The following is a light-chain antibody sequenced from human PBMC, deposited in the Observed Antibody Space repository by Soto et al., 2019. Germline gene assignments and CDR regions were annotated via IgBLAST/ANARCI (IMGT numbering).Light chain of an antibody. CDR1: NGYNTYS. Sequence: QLVLTQSPSASASLGASVKLTCTLSNGYNTYSIAWHHQQPERGPRFLMKLNSDGSHTKGDGIPDRFSGSSSGPERYLTISSLQSEDEADYYCQTWGTGFVIFGGGTKVTVL. CDR2: LNSDGSH. V-gene: IGLV4-69*01. J-gene: IGLJ2*01. CDR3: QTWGTGFVI.